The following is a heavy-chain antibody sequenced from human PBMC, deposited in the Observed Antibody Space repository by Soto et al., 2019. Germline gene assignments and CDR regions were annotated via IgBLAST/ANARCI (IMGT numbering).Heavy chain of an antibody. Sequence: VSLRLSCAASGFTFSSYAMSWVRQAPGKGLEWVSAISGSGGSTYYADSVKGRFTISRDNSKNTLYLQMNSLRAEDTAVYYCAKDLEEKYYYASSGYSSWGQGTLGTVSS. CDR3: AKDLEEKYYYASSGYSS. D-gene: IGHD3-22*01. CDR1: GFTFSSYA. CDR2: ISGSGGST. J-gene: IGHJ5*02. V-gene: IGHV3-23*01.